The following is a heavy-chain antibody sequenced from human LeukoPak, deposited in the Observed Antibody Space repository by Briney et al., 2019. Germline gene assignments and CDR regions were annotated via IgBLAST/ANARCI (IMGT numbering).Heavy chain of an antibody. CDR2: IYYSGST. D-gene: IGHD3/OR15-3a*01. Sequence: SETLSLTCAVYGGSFSGYYWSWIRQPPGKGLEWIGYIYYSGSTNYNPSLKSRVTISVDTSKNQFSLKLTSVTAADTAVYYCARQTGSGLFILPGGQGTLVTVSS. CDR1: GGSFSGYY. V-gene: IGHV4-59*08. J-gene: IGHJ4*02. CDR3: ARQTGSGLFILP.